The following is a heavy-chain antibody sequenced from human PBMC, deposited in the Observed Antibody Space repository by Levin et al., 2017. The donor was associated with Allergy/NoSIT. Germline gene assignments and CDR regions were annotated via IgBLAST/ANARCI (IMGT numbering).Heavy chain of an antibody. V-gene: IGHV3-30*18. CDR1: GFTFSTYG. CDR3: ANQIPYHGGYATGWYDYLDY. J-gene: IGHJ4*02. Sequence: PGGSLRLSCAASGFTFSTYGMHWVRQAPGKGLEWVAVISKDGSNIYYADSVKGRFTISRDNSKNTLYLQMNSLRAEDTAVYYCANQIPYHGGYATGWYDYLDYWGQGTLVTVSS. CDR2: ISKDGSNI. D-gene: IGHD6-19*01.